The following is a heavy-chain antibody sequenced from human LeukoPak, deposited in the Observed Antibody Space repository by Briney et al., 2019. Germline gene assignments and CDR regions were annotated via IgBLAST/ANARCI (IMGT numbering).Heavy chain of an antibody. Sequence: GGSLRLSCTASGFTLSSYEMSRIRQAPGKGLEWVSSIDYSGGDTHYADSVKGRFTISRDNSKNTLYLQMNSLRAEDTAVYYCARDPYSGTYGDTYYYYMDVWGKGTTVTISS. D-gene: IGHD1-26*01. CDR1: GFTLSSYE. V-gene: IGHV3-23*01. J-gene: IGHJ6*03. CDR3: ARDPYSGTYGDTYYYYMDV. CDR2: IDYSGGDT.